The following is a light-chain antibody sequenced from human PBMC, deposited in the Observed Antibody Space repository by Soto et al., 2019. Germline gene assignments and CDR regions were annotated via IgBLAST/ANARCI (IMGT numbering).Light chain of an antibody. CDR3: CSYAGSSTLV. CDR2: EVS. Sequence: QSALTQPASVSGSPGQSITISCTGTSSDVGSYNLVSWYQQHPGKAPKLMIYEVSERPSGVSNRFSGSKSGNTASLTISGLQAEDEADYYCCSYAGSSTLVFGGGTKLTDL. CDR1: SSDVGSYNL. J-gene: IGLJ3*02. V-gene: IGLV2-23*02.